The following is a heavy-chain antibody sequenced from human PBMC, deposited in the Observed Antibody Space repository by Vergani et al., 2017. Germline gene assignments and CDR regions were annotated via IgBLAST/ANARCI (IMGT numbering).Heavy chain of an antibody. Sequence: QVQLQQWGAGLLKPSETLSLTCAVYGGSISSGGYSWSWIRQPPGKGLEWIGYIYHSGSTYYNPSLKSRVTISVDRSKNQFSLKLSSVTAADTAVYYCASTVVTPSSPAEYFQHWGQGTLVTVSS. D-gene: IGHD4-23*01. J-gene: IGHJ1*01. CDR1: GGSISSGGYS. V-gene: IGHV4-30-2*01. CDR3: ASTVVTPSSPAEYFQH. CDR2: IYHSGST.